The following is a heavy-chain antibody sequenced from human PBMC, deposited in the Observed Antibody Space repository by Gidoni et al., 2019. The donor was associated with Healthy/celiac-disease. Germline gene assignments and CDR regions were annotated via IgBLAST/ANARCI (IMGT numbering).Heavy chain of an antibody. CDR3: AKDRVAAAADRAPNWFDP. CDR1: GFSFSSYA. Sequence: EVQLLESGGGLVQPGGSLRLSCAASGFSFSSYAMSWVRQAPGKGLEWVSAISGSGGSTYYADSVKGRFTISRDNSKNTLYLQMNSLRAEDTAVYYCAKDRVAAAADRAPNWFDPWGQGTLVTVSS. CDR2: ISGSGGST. V-gene: IGHV3-23*01. J-gene: IGHJ5*02. D-gene: IGHD6-13*01.